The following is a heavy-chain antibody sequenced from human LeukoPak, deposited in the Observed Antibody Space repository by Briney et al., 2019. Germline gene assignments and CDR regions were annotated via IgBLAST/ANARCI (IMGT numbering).Heavy chain of an antibody. Sequence: QPGGSLRLSRAASGFTFSSYWMSWVRQAPGKGLEWVANIKQDGSEKYYVDSVKGRFTISRDNAKNSLYLQMNSLRAEDTAVYYCARDNFSGHSDYWGQGTLVTVSS. V-gene: IGHV3-7*03. CDR1: GFTFSSYW. CDR3: ARDNFSGHSDY. J-gene: IGHJ4*02. CDR2: IKQDGSEK. D-gene: IGHD3-10*01.